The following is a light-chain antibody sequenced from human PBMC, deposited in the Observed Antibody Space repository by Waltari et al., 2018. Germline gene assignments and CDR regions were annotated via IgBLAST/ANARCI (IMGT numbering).Light chain of an antibody. CDR3: QKYNGAPYT. Sequence: DIQLTQSPSSLSASVGDRVTITCRASQGISTSLVWYQQKPGKVPKLLIYAASTLQSGVPSRFSGSGSGTDFTLTITSLQTEDVATYYCQKYNGAPYTFGPGTTVDIK. CDR2: AAS. V-gene: IGKV1-27*01. J-gene: IGKJ3*01. CDR1: QGISTS.